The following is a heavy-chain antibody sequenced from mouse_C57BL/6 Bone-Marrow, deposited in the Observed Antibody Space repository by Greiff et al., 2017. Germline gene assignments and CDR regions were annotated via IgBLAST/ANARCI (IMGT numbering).Heavy chain of an antibody. J-gene: IGHJ4*01. V-gene: IGHV5-17*01. D-gene: IGHD2-3*01. CDR3: ARDLSMDY. Sequence: EVKLMESGGGLVKPGGSLKLSCAASGFTFSDYGMHWVRQAPEKGLEWVAYISSGSSTIYYAATVKGRFTISRDNAKNTLFLQMTSLRSEDTAMYYCARDLSMDYWGQGTSVTVAS. CDR2: ISSGSSTI. CDR1: GFTFSDYG.